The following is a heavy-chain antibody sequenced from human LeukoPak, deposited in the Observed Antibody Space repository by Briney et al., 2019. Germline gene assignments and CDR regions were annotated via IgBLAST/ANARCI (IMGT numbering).Heavy chain of an antibody. V-gene: IGHV1-69*13. CDR2: IIPIFGTA. J-gene: IGHJ6*03. Sequence: SVKVSCKASGGTFSSYAISWVRLAPGQGLEWMGGIIPIFGTANYAQKFQGRVTITADESTSTAYMELSSLRSEDTAVYYCARGSPLYYYYYYMDVWGKGTTVTVSS. CDR3: ARGSPLYYYYYYMDV. CDR1: GGTFSSYA.